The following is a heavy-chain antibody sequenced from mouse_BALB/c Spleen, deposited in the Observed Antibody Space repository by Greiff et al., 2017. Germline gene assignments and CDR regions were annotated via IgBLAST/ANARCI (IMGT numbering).Heavy chain of an antibody. D-gene: IGHD2-4*01. Sequence: VQLVESGAELVKPGASVKLSCKASGYTFTSYYMYWVKQRPGQGLEWIGEINPSNGGTNFNEKFKSKATLTVDKSSSTAYMQLSSLTSEDSAVYYCTRRVISYYAMDYWGQGTSVTVSS. J-gene: IGHJ4*01. V-gene: IGHV1S81*02. CDR3: TRRVISYYAMDY. CDR1: GYTFTSYY. CDR2: INPSNGGT.